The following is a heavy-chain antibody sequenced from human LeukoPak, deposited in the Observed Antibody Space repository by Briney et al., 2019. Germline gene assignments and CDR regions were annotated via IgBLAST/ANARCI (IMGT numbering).Heavy chain of an antibody. D-gene: IGHD4-23*01. Sequence: GGSLRLSCSASGFPFSSNWMSWVRQAPGKGLEWVANIKQDGSEKYYVGSVKGRFTISRDNTNNSLYLQMSSLRAGDTAVYYCARDSLLQYGGNDCWGQGVLVTVSS. CDR1: GFPFSSNW. CDR2: IKQDGSEK. J-gene: IGHJ4*02. V-gene: IGHV3-7*01. CDR3: ARDSLLQYGGNDC.